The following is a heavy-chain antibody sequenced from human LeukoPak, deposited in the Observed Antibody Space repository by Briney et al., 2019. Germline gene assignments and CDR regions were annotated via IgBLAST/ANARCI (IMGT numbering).Heavy chain of an antibody. CDR1: GYTFTSYY. CDR2: INPSGGST. CDR3: AGVGYSGYDPDEV. J-gene: IGHJ4*02. D-gene: IGHD5-12*01. V-gene: IGHV1-46*01. Sequence: GASVKVSCKASGYTFTSYYMHWVRQAPGQGLEWMGIINPSGGSTSYAQKFQGRVTMTRDTSTSTVYMELSSLRSEDTAVYYCAGVGYSGYDPDEVWGQGTLVTVSS.